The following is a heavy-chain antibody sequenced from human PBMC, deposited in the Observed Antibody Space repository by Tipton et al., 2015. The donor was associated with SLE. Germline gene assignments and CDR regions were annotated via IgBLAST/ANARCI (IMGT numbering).Heavy chain of an antibody. CDR3: ARLDYDFWRRSRANYAFNI. J-gene: IGHJ3*02. CDR2: ISGYNGDT. CDR1: GYTFTSFA. V-gene: IGHV1-18*04. D-gene: IGHD3-3*01. Sequence: QVQLVQSGAEVKKPGASVKVSCKASGYTFTSFAITWVRQAPGQGLEWMGWISGYNGDTYYAEKFQGRVAMTTDTSASTAYMELRSLTSDDTAVYYCARLDYDFWRRSRANYAFNIWGQGTKITVSS.